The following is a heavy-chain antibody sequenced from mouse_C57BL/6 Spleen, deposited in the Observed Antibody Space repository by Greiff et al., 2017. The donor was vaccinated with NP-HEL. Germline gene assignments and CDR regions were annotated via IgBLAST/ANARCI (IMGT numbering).Heavy chain of an antibody. CDR2: IYPRDGST. Sequence: VQLQESDAELVKPGASVQISCKVSGYTFTDHSIHWMKQRPEQGLEWIGYIYPRDGSTKYNEKFKGKATLTADKSSSTAYMQLNSLTSEDSAVYFCSRDEGFYYYAMDYWGQGTSVTVSS. CDR3: SRDEGFYYYAMDY. V-gene: IGHV1-78*01. CDR1: GYTFTDHS. J-gene: IGHJ4*01.